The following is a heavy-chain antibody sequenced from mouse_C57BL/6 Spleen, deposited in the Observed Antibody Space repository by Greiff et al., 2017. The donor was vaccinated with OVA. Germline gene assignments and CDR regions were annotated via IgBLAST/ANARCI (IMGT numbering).Heavy chain of an antibody. CDR3: TGELTMASFAY. Sequence: VQLQQSGAELVRPGASVTLSCKASGYTFTDYEMHWVKQTPVHGLEWIGAIDPETGGTAYNQKFKGKAILTADKSSSTAYMELRSLTSEDSAVYYCTGELTMASFAYWGQGTLVTVSA. CDR2: IDPETGGT. CDR1: GYTFTDYE. J-gene: IGHJ3*01. V-gene: IGHV1-15*01. D-gene: IGHD1-1*02.